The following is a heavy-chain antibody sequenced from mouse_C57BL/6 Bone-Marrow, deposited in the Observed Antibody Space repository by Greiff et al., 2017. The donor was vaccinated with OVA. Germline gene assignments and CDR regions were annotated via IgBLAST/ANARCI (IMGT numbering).Heavy chain of an antibody. D-gene: IGHD1-1*01. CDR1: GFTFSSYA. CDR2: ISSGGDYI. CDR3: TREVVAYYFDY. V-gene: IGHV5-9-1*02. Sequence: EVKLVESGEGLVKPGGSLKLSCAASGFTFSSYAMSWVRQTPEKRLEWVAYISSGGDYISYADTVKGRFTISRDNARNTLYLQLSSLKSEDTAMYYCTREVVAYYFDYWGQGTTLTVSS. J-gene: IGHJ2*01.